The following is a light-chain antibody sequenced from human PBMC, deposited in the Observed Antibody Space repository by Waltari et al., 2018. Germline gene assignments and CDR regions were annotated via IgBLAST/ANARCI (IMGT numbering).Light chain of an antibody. CDR3: CSYAGSSTLEV. CDR1: SSDVGSYNL. CDR2: EVS. J-gene: IGLJ1*01. Sequence: QSALTQPASVSGSPGQSITIPCPGTSSDVGSYNLVSWYQQHPGKAPKLIIYEVSKRPSGVSNRFSGSKSGNTASLTISGLQAEDEADYYCCSYAGSSTLEVFGTGTKVTVL. V-gene: IGLV2-23*02.